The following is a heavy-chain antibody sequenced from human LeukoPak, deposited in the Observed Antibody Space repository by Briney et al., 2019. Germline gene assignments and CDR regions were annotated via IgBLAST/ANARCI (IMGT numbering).Heavy chain of an antibody. CDR1: GFTFSSYS. Sequence: GGSLRLSCAASGFTFSSYSMNWVRQAPGKGLEWVSSISSSSSYIYYADSVRGRFTISRDNAKNSLYLQMNNLRPEDTAVYYCAREIFWSGYFSNLHFDYWGQGTLVTVSS. CDR2: ISSSSSYI. V-gene: IGHV3-21*06. J-gene: IGHJ4*02. D-gene: IGHD3-3*01. CDR3: AREIFWSGYFSNLHFDY.